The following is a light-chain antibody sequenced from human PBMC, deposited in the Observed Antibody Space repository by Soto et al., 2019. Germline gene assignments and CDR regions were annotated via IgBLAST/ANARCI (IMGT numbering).Light chain of an antibody. V-gene: IGKV3-20*01. CDR1: QSFNINF. CDR3: QQYGSSPT. Sequence: EIVLTQSPGTLSLSPRDRATLSCRASQSFNINFLAWYQQKPGQAPRLLIYGASSRATGIPDRFSGSGSGTDFTLTISRLEPEDFAVYYCQQYGSSPTFGQGTKVDI. CDR2: GAS. J-gene: IGKJ1*01.